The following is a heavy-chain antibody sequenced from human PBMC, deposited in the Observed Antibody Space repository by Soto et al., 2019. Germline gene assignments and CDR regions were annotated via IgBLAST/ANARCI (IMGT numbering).Heavy chain of an antibody. Sequence: PSETLSLTCAVSGGSISNGGYSWSWIRQPPGKGLEWIGYIYHSGSTYYNPSLKSRVTISVDRSKNQFSLKLSSVTAADTAVYYCARGAPVLFDYWGQGTLVTVSS. CDR2: IYHSGST. J-gene: IGHJ4*02. CDR3: ARGAPVLFDY. CDR1: GGSISNGGYS. V-gene: IGHV4-30-2*01.